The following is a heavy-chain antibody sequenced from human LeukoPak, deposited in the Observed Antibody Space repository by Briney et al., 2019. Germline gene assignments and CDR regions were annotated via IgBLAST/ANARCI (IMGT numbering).Heavy chain of an antibody. J-gene: IGHJ4*02. D-gene: IGHD5-18*01. Sequence: GESLKISCKGSGYSFTSYWIGWVRQMPGKGLEWMGIIYPGDSDTRYSPSFQGQVTISADKSISTAYLQWSSLKASDTAMYYCARLFSYGSSSSHPVDYWGQGTLVTVSS. V-gene: IGHV5-51*01. CDR2: IYPGDSDT. CDR1: GYSFTSYW. CDR3: ARLFSYGSSSSHPVDY.